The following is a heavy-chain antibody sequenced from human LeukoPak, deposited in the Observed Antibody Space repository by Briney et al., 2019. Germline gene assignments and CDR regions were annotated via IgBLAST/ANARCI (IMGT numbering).Heavy chain of an antibody. CDR3: ARDRGYDSSSLYFQH. D-gene: IGHD3-22*01. V-gene: IGHV3-66*01. CDR2: IYSGGST. J-gene: IGHJ1*01. CDR1: GFTVSSNY. Sequence: GGSLRLSCAASGFTVSSNYMSWVRQAPGKGLEWVSVIYSGGSTYYADSVEGRFTISRDNSKNTLYLQMNSLRAEDTAVYYCARDRGYDSSSLYFQHWGQGILVTVSS.